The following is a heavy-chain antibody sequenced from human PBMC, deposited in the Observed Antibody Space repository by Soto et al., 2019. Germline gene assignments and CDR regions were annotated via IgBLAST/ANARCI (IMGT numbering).Heavy chain of an antibody. V-gene: IGHV3-23*01. Sequence: EVQLLESGGGLVQPGGSLRLSCAASGFTFNRYAMHWVRQAPGKGLEWVSGISGFSAGSASTYFADSVKGRFIISRDNSNNTLYLQMNNLRAEDTALYFCARVPIFFGLDAFDFWAHGTVVTVSS. J-gene: IGHJ3*01. CDR2: ISGFSAGSAST. CDR3: ARVPIFFGLDAFDF. D-gene: IGHD3-10*01. CDR1: GFTFNRYA.